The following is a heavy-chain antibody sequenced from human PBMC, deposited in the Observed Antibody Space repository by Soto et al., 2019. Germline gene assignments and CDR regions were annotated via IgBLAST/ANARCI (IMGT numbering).Heavy chain of an antibody. CDR2: ISGSGEKT. J-gene: IGHJ4*02. V-gene: IGHV3-23*01. CDR1: GFNFSYNA. CDR3: ARVAY. Sequence: GGSLRLSCVASGFNFSYNAMSWVRQAPGKGLQWVSTISGSGEKTYYADSVKGRFTISRDNAQNSLFLQMNTLRPEDTAMYYCARVAYWGPGTQVTVSS.